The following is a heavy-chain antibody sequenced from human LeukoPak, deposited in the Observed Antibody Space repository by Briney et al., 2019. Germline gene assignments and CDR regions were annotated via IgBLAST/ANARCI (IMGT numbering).Heavy chain of an antibody. J-gene: IGHJ4*02. V-gene: IGHV3-7*05. CDR2: INPGASAT. CDR3: ARRINYNFDY. D-gene: IGHD4-11*01. Sequence: PGESLRLSCAASGFTFSSYWMTWVRQAPGKGLEWVANINPGASATYHVDSVKGRFTISRDNAKNSLYLQMISLRAEDTAVYYCARRINYNFDYCGQGTLVTVSS. CDR1: GFTFSSYW.